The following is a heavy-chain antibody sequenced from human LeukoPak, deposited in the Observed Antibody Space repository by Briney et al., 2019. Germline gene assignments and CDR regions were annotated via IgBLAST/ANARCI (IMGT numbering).Heavy chain of an antibody. D-gene: IGHD2/OR15-2a*01. CDR2: ISAYNGNT. V-gene: IGHV1-18*01. J-gene: IGHJ1*01. CDR1: GYTFTSYG. Sequence: ASVKVSCKASGYTFTSYGISWVRQAPGQGLEWMGWISAYNGNTNYAQKLQGRATMTTDTSTSTAYMELRSLRSDDTAVYYCARSTTPNENEYFEHWGQGTLVTVSS. CDR3: ARSTTPNENEYFEH.